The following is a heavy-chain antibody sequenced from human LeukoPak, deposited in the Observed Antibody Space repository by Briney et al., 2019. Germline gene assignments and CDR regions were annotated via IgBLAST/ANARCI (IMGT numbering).Heavy chain of an antibody. Sequence: GGSLRLSCAASGFTFSSYAMSWVRQAPGKGLEWVSAISGSGGSTYYADSVKGRFTISRDNSKNTLYLQMNSLRAEDTAVYYCTTGVLWEYPVKFDYWGQGTLVTVSS. CDR1: GFTFSSYA. V-gene: IGHV3-23*01. D-gene: IGHD1-26*01. J-gene: IGHJ4*02. CDR2: ISGSGGST. CDR3: TTGVLWEYPVKFDY.